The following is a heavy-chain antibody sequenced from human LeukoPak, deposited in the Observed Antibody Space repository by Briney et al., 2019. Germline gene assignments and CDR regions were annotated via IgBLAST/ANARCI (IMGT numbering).Heavy chain of an antibody. CDR2: IIPIFGTA. J-gene: IGHJ3*02. V-gene: IGHV1-69*05. Sequence: SVKVSCKASGGTFSSYAISWVRQAPGHGLEWMGGIIPIFGTANYAQKFQGRVTITTDESTSTAYMELSSLRSEDTAVYYCARDGGDAFDIWGQGTMVTVSS. CDR3: ARDGGDAFDI. CDR1: GGTFSSYA.